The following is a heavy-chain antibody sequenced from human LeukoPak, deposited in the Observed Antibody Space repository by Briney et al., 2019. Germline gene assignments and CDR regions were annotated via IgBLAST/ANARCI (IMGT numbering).Heavy chain of an antibody. Sequence: GESLTLSCAASGFTIDNYAMHWVRQRPGQGLELVSGISWNSSSRGYSDSVKGRFTISRDNAKNYLFLQMNSLIADANALYYCSLWADAFDIWGQGTMVTVSS. CDR2: ISWNSSSR. V-gene: IGHV3-9*01. J-gene: IGHJ3*02. CDR1: GFTIDNYA. D-gene: IGHD5-18*01. CDR3: SLWADAFDI.